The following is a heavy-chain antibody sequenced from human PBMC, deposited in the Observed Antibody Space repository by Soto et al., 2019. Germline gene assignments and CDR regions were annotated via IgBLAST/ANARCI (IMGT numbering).Heavy chain of an antibody. CDR3: AHNFYSSGKYGDWFDP. D-gene: IGHD6-25*01. CDR1: GFSISTSGVG. V-gene: IGHV2-5*02. CDR2: IYWDDDK. Sequence: QITLKESGPTLVKPTQNLMLTCTFSGFSISTSGVGVGWIRQPPGKALEWLAIIYWDDDKRYSPSLKSMLTITKDTSKHQVVLTMTNMDPVDTATCYCAHNFYSSGKYGDWFDPWGQGTLVTVSS. J-gene: IGHJ5*02.